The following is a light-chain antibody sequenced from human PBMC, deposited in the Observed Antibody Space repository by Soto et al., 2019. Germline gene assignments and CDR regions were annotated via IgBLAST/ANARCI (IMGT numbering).Light chain of an antibody. V-gene: IGLV2-14*01. J-gene: IGLJ1*01. CDR2: DVS. Sequence: QSVLTQPASVSGSPGQTLTFSCTGTSNDVGGYNYVSWYQQHPGKAPKLMIYDVSNRPSGVYIRFSGSKSGNTASLTISGLQADDEADYYCISYTTTNTGVFGTGTKLTVL. CDR3: ISYTTTNTGV. CDR1: SNDVGGYNY.